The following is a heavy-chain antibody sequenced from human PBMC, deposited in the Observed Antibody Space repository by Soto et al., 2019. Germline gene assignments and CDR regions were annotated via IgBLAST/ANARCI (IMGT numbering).Heavy chain of an antibody. CDR1: GFTFNSYG. Sequence: GGSLRLSCAASGFTFNSYGMHWVRQAPGKGLEWVAVITYDGRNIDYGDSVKGRFTISRDNSKSTLYLQMDGLQVEDTAVYYWGPALYSRGCLFFDDWGRGSRVTVSP. CDR3: GPALYSRGCLFFDD. V-gene: IGHV3-33*01. D-gene: IGHD1-26*01. J-gene: IGHJ4*01. CDR2: ITYDGRNI.